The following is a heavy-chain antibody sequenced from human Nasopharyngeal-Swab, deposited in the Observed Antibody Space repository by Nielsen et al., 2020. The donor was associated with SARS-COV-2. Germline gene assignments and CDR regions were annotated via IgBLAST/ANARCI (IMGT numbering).Heavy chain of an antibody. Sequence: GGSLRLSCAASGFTFSSYSMNWVRQAPGKGLEWVSSISSSSSCIYYADSVKGRFTISRDNAKNSLYLQMNSLRAEDTAVYYCARGPITMVRGVPVGAFDIWGQGTMVTVSS. CDR3: ARGPITMVRGVPVGAFDI. D-gene: IGHD3-10*01. CDR1: GFTFSSYS. J-gene: IGHJ3*02. CDR2: ISSSSSCI. V-gene: IGHV3-21*01.